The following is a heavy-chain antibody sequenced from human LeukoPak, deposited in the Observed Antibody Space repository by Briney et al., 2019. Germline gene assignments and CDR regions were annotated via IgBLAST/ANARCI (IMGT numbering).Heavy chain of an antibody. CDR3: ASERYGACDY. J-gene: IGHJ4*02. Sequence: GGSLRLSCAASGFTFSSYAMHWVRQAPGKGLEWVAVISYDGSNKYYADSVKGRFTIPRDNAKNSLYLQMNSLRAEDTAVYYCASERYGACDYGGRGPLVTVS. CDR2: ISYDGSNK. V-gene: IGHV3-30*04. D-gene: IGHD4-17*01. CDR1: GFTFSSYA.